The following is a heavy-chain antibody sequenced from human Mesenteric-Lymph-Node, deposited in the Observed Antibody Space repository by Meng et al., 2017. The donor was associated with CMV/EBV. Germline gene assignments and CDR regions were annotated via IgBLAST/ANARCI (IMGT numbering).Heavy chain of an antibody. CDR1: GGTFSSYA. D-gene: IGHD3-3*01. V-gene: IGHV1-69*10. CDR3: ARPQGDFWSGYYYYYGMDV. CDR2: IIPILGIA. J-gene: IGHJ6*02. Sequence: SVKVSCKASGGTFSSYAISWVRQAPGQGLEWMGGIIPILGIANYAQKFQGRVTITADKSTSTAYMELSSLRSEDTAVYYCARPQGDFWSGYYYYYGMDVWGQGTTVTVSS.